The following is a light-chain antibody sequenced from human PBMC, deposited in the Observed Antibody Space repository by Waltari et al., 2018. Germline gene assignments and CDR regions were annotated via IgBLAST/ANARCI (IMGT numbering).Light chain of an antibody. CDR3: QQYNRWPPIT. J-gene: IGKJ5*01. Sequence: SGRASQSVSSNVAWYQKKPGQAPRLLVYDASTRATSIPAKFRGSGSGTEFTLTISSLQSEDFAVYYCQQYNRWPPITFGHGTRLEIK. CDR1: QSVSSN. V-gene: IGKV3-15*01. CDR2: DAS.